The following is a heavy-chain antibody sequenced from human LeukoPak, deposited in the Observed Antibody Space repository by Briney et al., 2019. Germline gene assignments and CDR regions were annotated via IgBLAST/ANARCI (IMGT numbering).Heavy chain of an antibody. D-gene: IGHD1-26*01. V-gene: IGHV1-69*06. Sequence: GSSVKVSCKASGGTFSSYAISWVRQAPGQGLEWMGGIIPIFGTANYAQKFRGRVTITADKSTRTAYMELSSLRSEDTAVYYCARESVGATGGFDYWGQGTLVTVSS. J-gene: IGHJ4*02. CDR1: GGTFSSYA. CDR3: ARESVGATGGFDY. CDR2: IIPIFGTA.